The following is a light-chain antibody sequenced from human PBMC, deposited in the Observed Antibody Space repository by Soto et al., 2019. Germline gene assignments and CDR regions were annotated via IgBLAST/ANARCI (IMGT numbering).Light chain of an antibody. Sequence: QSVLTQPPSASGTPGQRVTISCSGSSSNIGSNVVNWYQQLPGTAPKLLIYINSQRPSGVPDRFSGSKSGTSASLAISGLQSEDEADYYCAAWDDSLNGVVFGGGTKVTVL. CDR2: INS. V-gene: IGLV1-44*01. J-gene: IGLJ2*01. CDR1: SSNIGSNV. CDR3: AAWDDSLNGVV.